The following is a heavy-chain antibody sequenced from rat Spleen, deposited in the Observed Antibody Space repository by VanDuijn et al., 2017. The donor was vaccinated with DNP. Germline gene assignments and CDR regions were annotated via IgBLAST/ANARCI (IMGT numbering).Heavy chain of an antibody. Sequence: EVQLVESGGDLVQPGRSLKLSCVASGFTFSYYWMAWIRQVPGKGLEWIASITGGGGTTSYPDSVKGRFTISRDDAKNTLSLQMNSLRSEDTATYYCARRAYYGLSFYFDYWGQGVMVTVSS. CDR1: GFTFSYYW. V-gene: IGHV5-31*01. CDR2: ITGGGGTT. CDR3: ARRAYYGLSFYFDY. D-gene: IGHD1-6*01. J-gene: IGHJ2*01.